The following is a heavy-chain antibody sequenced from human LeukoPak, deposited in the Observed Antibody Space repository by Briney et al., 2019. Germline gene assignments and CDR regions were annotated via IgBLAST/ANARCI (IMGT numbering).Heavy chain of an antibody. D-gene: IGHD6-13*01. V-gene: IGHV3-30*04. Sequence: GGSLRLSCAASGFTFSSYAMHWVRQAPGKGLEWVAVISYDGSNKYYADSVKGRFTISRDNSKNTLYLQMNGLRAEDTAVYYCARDSVAAGLAFDIWGQGTMVTVSS. CDR3: ARDSVAAGLAFDI. CDR2: ISYDGSNK. J-gene: IGHJ3*02. CDR1: GFTFSSYA.